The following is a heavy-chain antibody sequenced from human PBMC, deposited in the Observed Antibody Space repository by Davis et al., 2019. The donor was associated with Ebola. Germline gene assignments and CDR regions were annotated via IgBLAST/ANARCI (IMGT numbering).Heavy chain of an antibody. D-gene: IGHD1-26*01. CDR3: ATDGSYWHPDY. CDR2: ISYDGSNK. CDR1: GFTFSSYA. V-gene: IGHV3-30*04. J-gene: IGHJ4*02. Sequence: GESLKISCAASGFTFSSYAMHWVRQAPGKGLEWVAVISYDGSNKYYADSVKGRFTISRDNSKNTLYLQMNSLRAEDTAVYYCATDGSYWHPDYWGQGTLVTVSS.